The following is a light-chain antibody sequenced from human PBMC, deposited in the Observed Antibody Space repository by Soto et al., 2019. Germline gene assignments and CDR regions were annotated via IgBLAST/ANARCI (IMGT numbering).Light chain of an antibody. CDR1: QTISRY. Sequence: DIQLAQSPGSLSASVGDFVTITCRASQTISRYLNWYQQKPGTAPKLLIYASSTLQSGVPARFSGRGSGTDFTLTISSLQPEDFAHYYCQQTYSNLWKFGQGTKVDIK. CDR2: ASS. J-gene: IGKJ1*01. V-gene: IGKV1-39*01. CDR3: QQTYSNLWK.